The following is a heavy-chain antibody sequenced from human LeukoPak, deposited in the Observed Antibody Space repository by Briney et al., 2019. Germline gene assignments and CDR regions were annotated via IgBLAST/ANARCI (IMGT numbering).Heavy chain of an antibody. CDR2: ISAYEGNT. J-gene: IGHJ2*01. V-gene: IGHV1-18*01. D-gene: IGHD5-24*01. CDR3: ARTLGGMTVERATGLDL. Sequence: GASVTVSCKSSGYTFSTHGVTWVRQAPGQGLEWMGWISAYEGNTNYAQKFQDKVTMTTHTSTSTAYMELRSLTSDDTAVYYCARTLGGMTVERATGLDLWGRGTLVTVSS. CDR1: GYTFSTHG.